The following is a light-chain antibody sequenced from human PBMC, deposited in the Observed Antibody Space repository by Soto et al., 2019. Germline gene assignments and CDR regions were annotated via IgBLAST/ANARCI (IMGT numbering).Light chain of an antibody. CDR3: QQYSTYSPT. Sequence: DIQMTQSPSTLSAFLGDRVTITCRASQSISSWLAWYQQKPGKAPKLLIYKASSLESGAPSRFSGSGSGTEFTLTISSLQPDDFATYYCQQYSTYSPTFGQGTKVDIK. J-gene: IGKJ1*01. V-gene: IGKV1-5*03. CDR2: KAS. CDR1: QSISSW.